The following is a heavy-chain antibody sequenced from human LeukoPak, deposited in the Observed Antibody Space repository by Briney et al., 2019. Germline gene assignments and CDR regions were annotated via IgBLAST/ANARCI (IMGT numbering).Heavy chain of an antibody. CDR3: ARDTAGFDY. CDR1: GGSISSSSYY. V-gene: IGHV4-39*02. CDR2: VYYSGNS. D-gene: IGHD5-18*01. J-gene: IGHJ4*02. Sequence: SETLSLTCTVSGGSISSSSYYWGWIRQPPGKGLEWIGSVYYSGNSYYNPSLKSRVTISVDTSKNHFSLKLSAVTAADTAMYYCARDTAGFDYWGQGTLVTVSS.